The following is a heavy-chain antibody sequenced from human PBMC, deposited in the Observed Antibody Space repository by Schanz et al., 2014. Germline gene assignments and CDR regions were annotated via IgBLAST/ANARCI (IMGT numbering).Heavy chain of an antibody. CDR1: GYTFTGYY. V-gene: IGHV1-2*02. Sequence: QVQLVQSGAEMKKPGASVKVSCKASGYTFTGYYMHWVRQAPGQGLEWMGWINPNSGTTNYAQKLQGRVTMTADTSTSTAYMDLRSLRSDDTAVYYCARDRRRYCSTASCLHDNWFDPWGQGTLVIVSS. CDR3: ARDRRRYCSTASCLHDNWFDP. D-gene: IGHD2-2*01. CDR2: INPNSGTT. J-gene: IGHJ5*02.